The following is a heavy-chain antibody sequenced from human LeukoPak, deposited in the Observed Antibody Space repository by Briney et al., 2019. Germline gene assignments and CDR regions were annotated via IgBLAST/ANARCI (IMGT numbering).Heavy chain of an antibody. V-gene: IGHV1-3*01. CDR2: INAGNGNT. CDR1: GYTFTSYA. J-gene: IGHJ4*02. Sequence: ASVKVSCKASGYTFTSYATHWVRQAPGQRLEWMGWINAGNGNTKYSQKFQDRVTITRDTSANTAYMELSSLRSEDTAVYYCARDSRNMGRGVTFDYWGQGTLVTVSS. D-gene: IGHD3-10*01. CDR3: ARDSRNMGRGVTFDY.